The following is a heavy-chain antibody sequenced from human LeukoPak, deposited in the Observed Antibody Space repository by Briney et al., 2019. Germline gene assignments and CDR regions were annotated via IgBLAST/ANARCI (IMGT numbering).Heavy chain of an antibody. D-gene: IGHD6-13*01. CDR3: ARALAAEGIYYFDY. CDR2: ISVSGGST. Sequence: GGSLRLSCAASGVTFSSYAMSWVRQAPGEGLEWVSSISVSGGSTNYADSVKGRFTISRDNSKNTLYLQMNSLRAEDTAVYYCARALAAEGIYYFDYWGQGTLVTVSS. J-gene: IGHJ4*02. CDR1: GVTFSSYA. V-gene: IGHV3-23*01.